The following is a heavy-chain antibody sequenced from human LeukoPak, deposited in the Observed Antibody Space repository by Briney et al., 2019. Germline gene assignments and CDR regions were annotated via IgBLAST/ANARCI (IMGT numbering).Heavy chain of an antibody. CDR2: INHSGST. Sequence: SETLSLTCALYVGAFSGYYWSWIRQPPGGGLEWIGEINHSGSTNYDPSLKSRVTISVDTSKNQISLKLSSVTAADTAVYYCARGQLYRWFDPRGQGTLVTVSS. CDR3: ARGQLYRWFDP. V-gene: IGHV4-34*01. CDR1: VGAFSGYY. D-gene: IGHD1-1*01. J-gene: IGHJ5*02.